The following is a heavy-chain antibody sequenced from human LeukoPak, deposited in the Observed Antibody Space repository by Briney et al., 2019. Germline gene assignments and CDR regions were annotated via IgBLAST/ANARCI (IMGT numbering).Heavy chain of an antibody. CDR1: GILFSTYW. Sequence: GGSLGLSCAASGILFSTYWRHWVRQVPGKGLVWVSRINTDGTTTSHADSVKARFTISRDNAKNTLYLQMNGLGAEDTAVYYCARDLIRGDGGYWGQGTLVTVSS. D-gene: IGHD3-10*01. V-gene: IGHV3-74*01. CDR3: ARDLIRGDGGY. J-gene: IGHJ4*02. CDR2: INTDGTTT.